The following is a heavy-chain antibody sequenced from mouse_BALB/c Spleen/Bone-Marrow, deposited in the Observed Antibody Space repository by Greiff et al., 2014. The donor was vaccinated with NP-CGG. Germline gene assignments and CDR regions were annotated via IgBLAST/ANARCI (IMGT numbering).Heavy chain of an antibody. CDR3: ARGRDYDVFAY. D-gene: IGHD2-4*01. V-gene: IGHV1-52*01. J-gene: IGHJ3*01. Sequence: VQLQQSGAELVGPGASVKLFCKASGYTFTSYWMNWVKQRPEQGLEWIGRIDPYDSETHYNQKFKDKAILAVDKSSSTAYMQLSSLTSEDSAVYYCARGRDYDVFAYWGQETLVTVSA. CDR1: GYTFTSYW. CDR2: IDPYDSET.